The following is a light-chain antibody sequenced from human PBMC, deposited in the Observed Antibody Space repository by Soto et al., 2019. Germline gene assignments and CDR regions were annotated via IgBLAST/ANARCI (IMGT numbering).Light chain of an antibody. Sequence: QSVLTQPASVSGSPGQSITISCTGTSSDVGGYNYVSWYQHHPGKAPKLLTYDVNSRPSGVSDRFSGSKSGNTASLTISGLQAEDEADYYCSSYTSSSTEVFGTGTKVTVL. CDR1: SSDVGGYNY. CDR2: DVN. J-gene: IGLJ1*01. CDR3: SSYTSSSTEV. V-gene: IGLV2-14*03.